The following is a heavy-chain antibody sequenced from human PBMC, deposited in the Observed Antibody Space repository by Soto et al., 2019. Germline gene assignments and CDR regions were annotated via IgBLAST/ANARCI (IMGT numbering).Heavy chain of an antibody. J-gene: IGHJ4*02. CDR1: GCTFSSYA. Sequence: SVKVSCKASGCTFSSYAISWVRQAPGQGLEWMGGIIPIFGTANYAQKFQGRVTITADKSTSTAYMELSSLRSEDTAVYYCARDPRVVATNGDYWCQGILVSVSS. CDR2: IIPIFGTA. CDR3: ARDPRVVATNGDY. D-gene: IGHD5-12*01. V-gene: IGHV1-69*06.